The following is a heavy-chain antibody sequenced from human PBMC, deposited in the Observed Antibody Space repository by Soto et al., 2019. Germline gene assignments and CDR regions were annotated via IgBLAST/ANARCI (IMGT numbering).Heavy chain of an antibody. J-gene: IGHJ5*02. CDR1: GGSISSSSYY. D-gene: IGHD6-13*01. Sequence: QLQLQESGPGLVKPSETLSHTCTVSGGSISSSSYYWGWIRQPPGKGLEWIGSIYYSGSTYYNPYLKSRVTISVDTSKNQFSLKLSSVTAADTAVYYCASRGIAAAGSSYNWFDPWGQGTLVTVSS. V-gene: IGHV4-39*01. CDR3: ASRGIAAAGSSYNWFDP. CDR2: IYYSGST.